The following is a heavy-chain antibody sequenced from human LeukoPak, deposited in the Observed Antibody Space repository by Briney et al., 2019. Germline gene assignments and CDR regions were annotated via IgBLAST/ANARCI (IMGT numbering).Heavy chain of an antibody. CDR3: ARPDSSWYGVHY. CDR2: NYYSGST. Sequence: PSETLSLTCSVSGGSISGYYWSWIRHPPGKGLEWIGYNYYSGSTNYNPSLNSRVTISVDTSKIQFSLKLSSVTAADTAVYNCARPDSSWYGVHYWGQGTLVTVSS. D-gene: IGHD6-13*01. CDR1: GGSISGYY. V-gene: IGHV4-59*01. J-gene: IGHJ4*02.